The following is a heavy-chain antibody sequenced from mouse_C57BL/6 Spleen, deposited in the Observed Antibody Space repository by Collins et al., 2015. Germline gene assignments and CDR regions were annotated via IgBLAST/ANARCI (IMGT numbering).Heavy chain of an antibody. J-gene: IGHJ1*03. V-gene: IGHV1-26*01. CDR3: ARDYYGSSWYFDV. D-gene: IGHD1-1*01. CDR2: INPNNGGT. Sequence: EVQLQQSGPELVKPGASVKISCKASGYTFTDYYMNWVKQSHGKSLEWIGDINPNNGGTSYNQKFKGKATMTVDKSSNTAFMDLRSLTSEDSAVYYCARDYYGSSWYFDVWGTGTTVTVSS. CDR1: GYTFTDYY.